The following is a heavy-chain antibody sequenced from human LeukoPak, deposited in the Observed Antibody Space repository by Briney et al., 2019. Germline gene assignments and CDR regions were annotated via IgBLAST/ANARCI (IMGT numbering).Heavy chain of an antibody. CDR1: GGSFSGYY. CDR3: ARGGDRPFDP. Sequence: SETLSLTCAVYGGSFSGYYWSWIRQPPGKGLEWIGEINHSGSTNYNPSLKSRVTISVDTSKNQFSLKLSFVTAADTAVYYRARGGDRPFDPWGQGTLVTVSS. J-gene: IGHJ5*02. CDR2: INHSGST. D-gene: IGHD5-24*01. V-gene: IGHV4-34*01.